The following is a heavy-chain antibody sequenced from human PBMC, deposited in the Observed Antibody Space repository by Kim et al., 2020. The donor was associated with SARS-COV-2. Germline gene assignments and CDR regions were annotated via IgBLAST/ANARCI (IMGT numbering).Heavy chain of an antibody. D-gene: IGHD2-21*02. Sequence: ASVKVSCKASGYTFTSYGISWVRQAPGQGLEWMGWISAYNGNTNYAQKLQGRVTMTTDTSTSTAYMELRSLRSDDTAVYYCARDHSRAGDWAWFDPWGQGTLVTVSS. J-gene: IGHJ5*02. CDR2: ISAYNGNT. V-gene: IGHV1-18*04. CDR3: ARDHSRAGDWAWFDP. CDR1: GYTFTSYG.